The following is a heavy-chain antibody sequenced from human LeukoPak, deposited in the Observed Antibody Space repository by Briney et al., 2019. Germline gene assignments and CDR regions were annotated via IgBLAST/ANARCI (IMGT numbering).Heavy chain of an antibody. CDR3: ARDGYPVEMATIVNFQH. J-gene: IGHJ1*01. Sequence: SVKVSCKATGYTFTSYGFSWVRQAPGQGLEWMGGIIPIFGTANYAQKFQGRVTITADESTSTAYMELSSLRSEDTAVYYCARDGYPVEMATIVNFQHWGQGTLVTVSS. V-gene: IGHV1-69*13. CDR2: IIPIFGTA. CDR1: GYTFTSYG. D-gene: IGHD5-24*01.